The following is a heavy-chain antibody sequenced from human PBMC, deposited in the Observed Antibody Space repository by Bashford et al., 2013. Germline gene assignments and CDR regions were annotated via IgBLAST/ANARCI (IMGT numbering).Heavy chain of an antibody. CDR3: ASGSWKDWTGFDS. CDR1: GGSISSGGYY. V-gene: IGHV4-31*03. D-gene: IGHD3/OR15-3a*01. J-gene: IGHJ4*02. CDR2: IYYSGST. Sequence: SETLSLTCTVSGGSISSGGYYWSWIRQHPGKGLEWIGYIYYSGSTYYNPSLKSRVTISVDTSKNQFSLKLSSVTAADTAVYYCASGSWKDWTGFDSWGQGTLVTVSS.